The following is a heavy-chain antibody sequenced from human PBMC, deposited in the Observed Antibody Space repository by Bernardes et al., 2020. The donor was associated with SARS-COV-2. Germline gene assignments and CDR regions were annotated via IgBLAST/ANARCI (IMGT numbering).Heavy chain of an antibody. CDR3: ARSRAVGDYAAAFDY. CDR2: ITSSGGST. Sequence: GGSLRLSCAASGFTFSSYCMSWVRQAPGKGLEWVSLITSSGGSTYYADSVKGRFTISRDNSENTLFLQMNSLRADDTAVYFCARSRAVGDYAAAFDYWGQGTLVTVSS. V-gene: IGHV3-23*01. CDR1: GFTFSSYC. J-gene: IGHJ4*02. D-gene: IGHD4-17*01.